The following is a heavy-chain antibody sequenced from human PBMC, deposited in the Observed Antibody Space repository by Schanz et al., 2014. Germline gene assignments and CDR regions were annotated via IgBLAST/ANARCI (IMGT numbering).Heavy chain of an antibody. V-gene: IGHV1-3*01. J-gene: IGHJ4*02. CDR1: GYSFTPFP. CDR2: INAGTGNT. D-gene: IGHD6-13*01. Sequence: QVQLVQSLAEVKGPGASGEVSFKASGYSFTPFPFHWVPQAPGQRLEWMGWINAGTGNTEYSQKFQGRVTITRDTLASTAYMEVSSLRSEDTAVYYCARSGSSNWYFFDYWGQGTLVTVSS. CDR3: ARSGSSNWYFFDY.